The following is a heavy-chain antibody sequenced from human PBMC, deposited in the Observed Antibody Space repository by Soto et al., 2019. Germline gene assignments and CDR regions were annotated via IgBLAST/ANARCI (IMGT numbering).Heavy chain of an antibody. D-gene: IGHD6-13*01. CDR2: ISSSSSYI. Sequence: GVSLRLSCAASGFTFSSYSMNWVRQAPGKGLEWVSSISSSSSYIYYAASVKGRFTISRDNAKNSLYLQMNSLRAEDTAVYYCARDQLSSSWDYYYYYGMDVWGQGTTVTVSS. J-gene: IGHJ6*02. CDR1: GFTFSSYS. V-gene: IGHV3-21*01. CDR3: ARDQLSSSWDYYYYYGMDV.